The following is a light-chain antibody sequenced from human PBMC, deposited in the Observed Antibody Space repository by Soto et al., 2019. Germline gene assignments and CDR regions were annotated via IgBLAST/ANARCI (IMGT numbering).Light chain of an antibody. V-gene: IGKV3-20*01. CDR3: HQYADSRT. CDR1: QTVWTNY. Sequence: EVVLTQSPGTLSLSPGERATLSCRASQTVWTNYLAWFHHRPGQAPRLVIYGASRRDTGIPDRFTGSGSGTDFTLTISRLEPEDFGVYYCHQYADSRTFGQGTKLEIK. CDR2: GAS. J-gene: IGKJ2*02.